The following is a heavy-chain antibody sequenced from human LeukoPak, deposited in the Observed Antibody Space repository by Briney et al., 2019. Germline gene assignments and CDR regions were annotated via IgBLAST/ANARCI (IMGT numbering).Heavy chain of an antibody. CDR1: GGSISNYY. CDR3: ARHIPVIWSSGYYYGMDV. D-gene: IGHD3-3*01. Sequence: PSETLSLTCTVSGGSISNYYWSWIRQPPGKGLEWIGYISYSGSTNYNPSLRSRVAISEDTSRNQFSPRLNSVTAADTAVYYCARHIPVIWSSGYYYGMDVWGQGTTVTVSS. V-gene: IGHV4-59*08. J-gene: IGHJ6*02. CDR2: ISYSGST.